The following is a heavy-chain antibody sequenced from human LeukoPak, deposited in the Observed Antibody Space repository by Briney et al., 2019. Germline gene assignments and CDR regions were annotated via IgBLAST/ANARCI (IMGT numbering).Heavy chain of an antibody. J-gene: IGHJ3*02. CDR3: AREVTMVRGVIHSDAFDI. D-gene: IGHD3-10*01. V-gene: IGHV1-69*05. Sequence: ASVKVSCKASGGTFSSYAISWVRQTPGQGLEWMGGVSPIFGTANYAQKFQGRVTITTDESTSTAYMELSSLRSEDTAVYYCAREVTMVRGVIHSDAFDIWGQGTMVTVSS. CDR2: VSPIFGTA. CDR1: GGTFSSYA.